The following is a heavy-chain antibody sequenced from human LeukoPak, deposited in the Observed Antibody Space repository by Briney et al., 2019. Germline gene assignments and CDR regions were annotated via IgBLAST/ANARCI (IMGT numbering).Heavy chain of an antibody. V-gene: IGHV3-49*03. D-gene: IGHD1-26*01. CDR1: GFTFGDYA. Sequence: GALRLSCTASGFTFGDYAMSWFRQAPGKGLEWVGFIRSKAYGGTTEYAASVKGRFPSSRDDSKSIAYLQLNSLKTEDTAVYYCTRDGGSYYGWFDPWGQGTLVTVSS. CDR3: TRDGGSYYGWFDP. CDR2: IRSKAYGGTT. J-gene: IGHJ5*02.